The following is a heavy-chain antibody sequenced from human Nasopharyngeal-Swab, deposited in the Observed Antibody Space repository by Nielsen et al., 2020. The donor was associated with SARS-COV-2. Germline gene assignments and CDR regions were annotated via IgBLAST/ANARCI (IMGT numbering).Heavy chain of an antibody. CDR3: AGSAADYYYYGMDV. CDR2: INPGGNT. V-gene: IGHV4-34*01. D-gene: IGHD6-13*01. Sequence: GSLRLSCTVSGGSISSYYWTWIRQPPGKGLEWIGEINPGGNTNYNPSFKSRVTISVDTSKNQFSLKLSSVTAADTAVYYCAGSAADYYYYGMDVWGQGTTVTVSS. CDR1: GGSISSYY. J-gene: IGHJ6*02.